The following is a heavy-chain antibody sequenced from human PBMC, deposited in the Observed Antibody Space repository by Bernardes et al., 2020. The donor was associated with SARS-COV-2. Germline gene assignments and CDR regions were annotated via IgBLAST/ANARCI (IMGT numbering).Heavy chain of an antibody. CDR2: ISPKSGAT. V-gene: IGHV1-2*02. CDR3: ARTFYYDRGGDSVFDQ. Sequence: ASVKVSCKASGNTFSDYYIHWLRQAPGQGFEWMGWISPKSGATNYAQKFQGRVTMTRDTAISTEYMQLSRLTSDDTAVYYCARTFYYDRGGDSVFDQWGQGTLVSVSS. J-gene: IGHJ4*02. D-gene: IGHD2-21*01. CDR1: GNTFSDYY.